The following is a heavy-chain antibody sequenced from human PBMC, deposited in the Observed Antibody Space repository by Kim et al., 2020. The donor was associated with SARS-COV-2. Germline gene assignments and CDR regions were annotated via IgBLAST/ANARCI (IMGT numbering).Heavy chain of an antibody. CDR3: ARSKSPLPFDY. Sequence: ASVKVSCKASGYTFSGYYMHWVRQAPGQGLKWMGRMNPNSGATNYAQKFQGRVTMTRDTSINTAYMELSSLRSDDTAVYYCARSKSPLPFDYWGQGTLVTVSS. CDR2: MNPNSGAT. CDR1: GYTFSGYY. J-gene: IGHJ4*02. V-gene: IGHV1-2*06.